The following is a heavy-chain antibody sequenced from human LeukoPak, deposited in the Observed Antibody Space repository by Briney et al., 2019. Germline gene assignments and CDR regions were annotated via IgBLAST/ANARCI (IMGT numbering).Heavy chain of an antibody. D-gene: IGHD2-15*01. J-gene: IGHJ4*02. V-gene: IGHV4-34*01. CDR2: INHSGST. CDR3: ARAGGYCSGGSCYANFDY. Sequence: SETLSLTCAVYVGSFSGYYWSWIRQPPWKGLEWIGEINHSGSTNYNPSLKSRVTISVDTSKNQFSLKLSSVTAADTAVYYCARAGGYCSGGSCYANFDYWGRGTLVTVSS. CDR1: VGSFSGYY.